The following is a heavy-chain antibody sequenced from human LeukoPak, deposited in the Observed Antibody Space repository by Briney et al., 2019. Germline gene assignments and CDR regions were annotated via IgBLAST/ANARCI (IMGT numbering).Heavy chain of an antibody. CDR3: ARAQSGDDYGDYTAASNWFDP. J-gene: IGHJ5*02. D-gene: IGHD4-17*01. V-gene: IGHV4-30-4*01. Sequence: SETLSLTCTVSGGSISSGDYYWSWIRQPPGKGLEWIGYIYYSGSTYYNPSLKSRVTISVDTSKNQFSLKLSSVTAADTAVYYCARAQSGDDYGDYTAASNWFDPWGQGTLVTVSS. CDR1: GGSISSGDYY. CDR2: IYYSGST.